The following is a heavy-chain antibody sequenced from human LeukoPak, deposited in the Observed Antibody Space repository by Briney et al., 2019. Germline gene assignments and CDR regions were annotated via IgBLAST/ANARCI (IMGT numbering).Heavy chain of an antibody. Sequence: GGSLRLSCAASGFTFSGSAMPWVRQASGKGLEWVGRIRSKANSYATAYAASVKGRFTISRDDSKNTAYLQMNSLKTEDTAVYYCTRLPVTTGVDYWGQGTLVTVSS. CDR1: GFTFSGSA. V-gene: IGHV3-73*01. CDR2: IRSKANSYAT. J-gene: IGHJ4*02. D-gene: IGHD4-11*01. CDR3: TRLPVTTGVDY.